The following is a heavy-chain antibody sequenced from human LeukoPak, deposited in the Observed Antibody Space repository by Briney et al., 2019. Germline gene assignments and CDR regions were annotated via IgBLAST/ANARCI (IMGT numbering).Heavy chain of an antibody. D-gene: IGHD3-3*01. CDR1: GGSISSYD. Sequence: SETLSLTCTVSGGSISSYDWSWIRQPPGKGLEWIGNIYYSGSTNYNPSLKSRVTISVDTSKNQFSLKLGSVTAADTAVYYCARQHPYFDFWSGYPYFDYWGQGTLVTVSS. CDR3: ARQHPYFDFWSGYPYFDY. CDR2: IYYSGST. J-gene: IGHJ4*02. V-gene: IGHV4-59*08.